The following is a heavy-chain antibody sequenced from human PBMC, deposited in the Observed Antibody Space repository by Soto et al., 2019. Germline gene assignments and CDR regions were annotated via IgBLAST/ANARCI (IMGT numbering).Heavy chain of an antibody. Sequence: ESGGGVVQPGRSLRLSCAASGFTFSSYAMHWVRQAPGKGLEWVAVISYDGSNKYYADSVKGRFTISRDNSKNTLYLQMNSLRAEDTAVYYCARVNRGYSSGWYVTNFDYWGQGTLVTVSS. CDR2: ISYDGSNK. CDR1: GFTFSSYA. J-gene: IGHJ4*02. V-gene: IGHV3-30-3*01. CDR3: ARVNRGYSSGWYVTNFDY. D-gene: IGHD6-19*01.